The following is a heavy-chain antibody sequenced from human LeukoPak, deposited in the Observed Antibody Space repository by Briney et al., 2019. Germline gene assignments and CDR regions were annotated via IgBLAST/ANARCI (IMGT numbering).Heavy chain of an antibody. CDR1: GFTFSSYA. CDR2: ISGSGGRS. V-gene: IGHV3-23*01. D-gene: IGHD4-17*01. Sequence: GGSLRLSCAASGFTFSSYAMCWVRQAPGKGLEWVSAISGSGGRSDYADSVKGRFTISRDNSKNTLYLQMNSLRAEDTAVYYCAKKGIDGGDYDLDYWGQGTPVTVSS. CDR3: AKKGIDGGDYDLDY. J-gene: IGHJ4*02.